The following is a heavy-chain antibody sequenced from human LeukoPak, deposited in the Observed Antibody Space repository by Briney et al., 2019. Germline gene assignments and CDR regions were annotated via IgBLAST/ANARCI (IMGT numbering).Heavy chain of an antibody. D-gene: IGHD4-17*01. J-gene: IGHJ4*02. CDR2: IYYSGST. V-gene: IGHV4-39*01. CDR3: ARHPDYGDYD. CDR1: GGSISSSSYY. Sequence: SETLSLTCTVSGGSISSSSYYWGWIRQPPGKGLEWIGSIYYSGSTYYNPSLKSRVTISVDTSKNQFSLKLSSVTAAGTAVYYCARHPDYGDYDWGQGTLVTVSS.